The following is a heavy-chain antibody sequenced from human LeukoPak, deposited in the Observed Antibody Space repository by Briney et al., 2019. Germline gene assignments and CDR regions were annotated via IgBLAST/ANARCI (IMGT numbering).Heavy chain of an antibody. CDR3: ARDRPGRYCSTISCYSASPFDP. Sequence: PSETLSLTCTVSGGSISSYYWSWIRQPPGKGLEWIGRIYTSGSTNYNPSLKSRVTMSVDTSKNQFSLKLSSVTAADTAVYYCARDRPGRYCSTISCYSASPFDPWGQGTLVTVSS. J-gene: IGHJ5*02. CDR2: IYTSGST. D-gene: IGHD2-2*02. CDR1: GGSISSYY. V-gene: IGHV4-4*07.